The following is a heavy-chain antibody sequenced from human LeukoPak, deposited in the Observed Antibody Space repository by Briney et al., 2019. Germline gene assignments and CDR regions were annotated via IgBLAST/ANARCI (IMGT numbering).Heavy chain of an antibody. V-gene: IGHV3-48*04. D-gene: IGHD2-21*02. CDR2: ISSSSSTI. CDR3: ARGDDIVVVTAIPHGAFDI. J-gene: IGHJ3*02. Sequence: GGSLRLSCAASGFTFSSYAMNWVRQAPGKGLEWVSYISSSSSTIYYADSVKGRFTISRDNAKNSLYLQMNSLRAEDTAVYYCARGDDIVVVTAIPHGAFDIWGQGTMVTVSS. CDR1: GFTFSSYA.